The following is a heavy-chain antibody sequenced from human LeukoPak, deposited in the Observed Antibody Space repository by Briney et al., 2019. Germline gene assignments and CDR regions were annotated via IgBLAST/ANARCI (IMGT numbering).Heavy chain of an antibody. CDR3: ARDGRSYGMDV. CDR1: GGSISSGGYS. D-gene: IGHD2-15*01. J-gene: IGHJ6*02. V-gene: IGHV4-30-2*01. Sequence: PSETLSLTCAVSGGSISSGGYSWSWIRQPPGKGLEWIGYIYHSGSTYYNPSLKSRVTISVDRSKNQFSLKLSSVTAADTAVYYCARDGRSYGMDVWGQGTTVTVSS. CDR2: IYHSGST.